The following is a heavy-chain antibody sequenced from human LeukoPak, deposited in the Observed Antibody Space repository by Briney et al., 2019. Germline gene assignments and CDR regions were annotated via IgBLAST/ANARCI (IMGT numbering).Heavy chain of an antibody. V-gene: IGHV4-59*01. Sequence: SETLSLTCTVSGGSISSYYWSWIRQPPGKGLEWIGYIYYSGSTNYTPSLKSRVTISVDTSKNQFSLKLSSVTAADTAVYYCASSLPLTWIQGQGAFDIWGQGTMVTVSS. D-gene: IGHD5-18*01. CDR3: ASSLPLTWIQGQGAFDI. CDR2: IYYSGST. J-gene: IGHJ3*02. CDR1: GGSISSYY.